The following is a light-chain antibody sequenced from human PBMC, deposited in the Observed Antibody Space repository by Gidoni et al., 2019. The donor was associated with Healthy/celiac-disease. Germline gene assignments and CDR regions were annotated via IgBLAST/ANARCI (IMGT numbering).Light chain of an antibody. CDR3: QQYNNWPKLT. CDR2: GAS. J-gene: IGKJ4*01. Sequence: EIVMTQSPATLSVSPGELATLSCRASQSVSSNLAWYQQKPGQAPRLLIYGASTRATGIPARFSGSGSGTEFTLTISILQSEDFAVYYCQQYNNWPKLTFGGGTKVEIK. V-gene: IGKV3-15*01. CDR1: QSVSSN.